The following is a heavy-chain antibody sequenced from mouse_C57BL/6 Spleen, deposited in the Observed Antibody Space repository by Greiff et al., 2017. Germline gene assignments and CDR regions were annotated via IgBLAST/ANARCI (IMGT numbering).Heavy chain of an antibody. D-gene: IGHD4-1*02. Sequence: QVQLKQSGPELVKPGASVKISCKASGYAFSSSWMNWVKQRPGKGLEWIGRIYPGDGDTNYNGKFKGKATLTADKSSSTAYMQLSSLTSEDSAVYFCGSQLGRAAWFAYWGQGTLVTVSA. CDR1: GYAFSSSW. CDR3: GSQLGRAAWFAY. V-gene: IGHV1-82*01. CDR2: IYPGDGDT. J-gene: IGHJ3*01.